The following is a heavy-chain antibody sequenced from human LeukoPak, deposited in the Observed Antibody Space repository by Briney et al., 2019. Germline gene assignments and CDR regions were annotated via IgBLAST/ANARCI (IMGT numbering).Heavy chain of an antibody. CDR3: ARDYYGGNSE. D-gene: IGHD4-23*01. CDR2: ISYDGSNK. J-gene: IGHJ4*02. V-gene: IGHV3-30*04. CDR1: GFTFSSCA. Sequence: GGSLRLSCAASGFTFSSCAMHWVRQAPGKGLEWVAVISYDGSNKCYADSVKGRFTISRDNSKNTLYLQMNSLRAEDTAVYYCARDYYGGNSEWGQGTLVTVSS.